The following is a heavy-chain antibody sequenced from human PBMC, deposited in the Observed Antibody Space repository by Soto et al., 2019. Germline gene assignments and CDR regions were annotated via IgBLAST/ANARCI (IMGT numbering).Heavy chain of an antibody. CDR2: ISKDGSVI. CDR3: VRSRSGAVPDSFAY. Sequence: QVQLVESGGGVVPPGRSLRLSCAASGFMFSRYAMHWVRQAPGKGLEWVAVISKDGSVIYYADSVKGRFTISRDKSQNMVYLQLNSLRDEDTAVFYCVRSRSGAVPDSFAYWGQGTLVTVAS. D-gene: IGHD3-10*01. V-gene: IGHV3-30*04. CDR1: GFMFSRYA. J-gene: IGHJ4*02.